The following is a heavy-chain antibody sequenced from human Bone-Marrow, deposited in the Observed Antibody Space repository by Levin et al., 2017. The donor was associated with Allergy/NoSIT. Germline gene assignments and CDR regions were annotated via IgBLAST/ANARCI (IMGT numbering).Heavy chain of an antibody. Sequence: GGSLRLSCKASGYTFSSYSINWVRQAPGQGLEWMGWISPYNGNTESAQRVQGRVTMTTDTSTRTVYMELRSLRSDDTAIYYCARGENPLYYDSCNDYWGQGTLVTVSS. V-gene: IGHV1-18*01. D-gene: IGHD3-22*01. CDR2: ISPYNGNT. CDR3: ARGENPLYYDSCNDY. CDR1: GYTFSSYS. J-gene: IGHJ4*02.